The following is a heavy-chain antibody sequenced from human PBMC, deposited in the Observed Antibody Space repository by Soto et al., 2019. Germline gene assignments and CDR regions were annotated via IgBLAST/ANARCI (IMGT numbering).Heavy chain of an antibody. V-gene: IGHV3-48*03. CDR1: GFTFSSYE. J-gene: IGHJ6*02. D-gene: IGHD2-2*01. Sequence: GGSLRLSCAASGFTFSSYEMNWVRQAPGKGLEWVSYISSSGSTIYYADSVKGRFTISRDNAKNSLYLQMNSLRAEDTAVYYCARDGAGHIVVVPAASPTGMDVWGQGTTVTVSS. CDR3: ARDGAGHIVVVPAASPTGMDV. CDR2: ISSSGSTI.